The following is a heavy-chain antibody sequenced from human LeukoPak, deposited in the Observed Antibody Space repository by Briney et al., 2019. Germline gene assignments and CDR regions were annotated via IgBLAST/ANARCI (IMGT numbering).Heavy chain of an antibody. CDR1: GYTLTDYY. J-gene: IGHJ4*02. CDR2: INPNSGGT. V-gene: IGHV1-2*06. Sequence: ASVKVSCKASGYTLTDYYMHWVRQAPGQGLEWMGRINPNSGGTNYAQKFQGRVTMTRDTSISTVYMELSRLRSDDTAVYYCARVGYYESSGYCPFDYWGQGTLVTVSS. CDR3: ARVGYYESSGYCPFDY. D-gene: IGHD3-22*01.